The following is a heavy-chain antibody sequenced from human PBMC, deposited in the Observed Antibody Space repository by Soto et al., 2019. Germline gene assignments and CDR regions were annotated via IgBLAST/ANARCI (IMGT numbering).Heavy chain of an antibody. CDR3: AASCVGCGGFNYYGMDV. CDR2: IYYSGST. D-gene: IGHD2-21*01. CDR1: GGSISSGGYY. J-gene: IGHJ6*02. Sequence: QVQLQEWGPGLVKPSQTLSLTCTVSGGSISSGGYYWSWIRQHPGKGLEWIGYIYYSGSTYYNPSLKSRVTISVDTSKNQFSLKLSSVTAADTAVYYCAASCVGCGGFNYYGMDVWGQGTTVTVSS. V-gene: IGHV4-31*03.